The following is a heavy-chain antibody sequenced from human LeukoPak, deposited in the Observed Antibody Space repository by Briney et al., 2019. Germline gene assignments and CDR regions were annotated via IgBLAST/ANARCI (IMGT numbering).Heavy chain of an antibody. D-gene: IGHD1-14*01. V-gene: IGHV4-61*02. CDR3: ARGTKSPRTTVLTSFWYFDL. CDR2: VQTTGSL. Sequence: PSETLSLTCTVSGGSITSGPHYWNWIRQPAEKGLEWIGRVQTTGSLDYNPSLKSRVTISMDTSTNHFSLMMNSLTTTDTAVYYCARGTKSPRTTVLTSFWYFDLWGRGTLVTVSS. CDR1: GGSITSGPHY. J-gene: IGHJ2*01.